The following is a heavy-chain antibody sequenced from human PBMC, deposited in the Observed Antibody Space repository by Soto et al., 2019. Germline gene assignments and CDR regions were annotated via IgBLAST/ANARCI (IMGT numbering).Heavy chain of an antibody. J-gene: IGHJ4*02. CDR3: ARGGHVVVVTAALDY. CDR1: GDTFTDYY. CDR2: VNPSGGHT. V-gene: IGHV1-46*01. D-gene: IGHD2-21*02. Sequence: QVQLMQSGAEVKKPGASVKVSCKASGDTFTDYYIHWVRQAPGQGLEWMGTVNPSGGHTTYAQHFLGRVTVTRDTSTSTLYMELTGLTSDDTAIYYCARGGHVVVVTAALDYWGQGTLVTVSS.